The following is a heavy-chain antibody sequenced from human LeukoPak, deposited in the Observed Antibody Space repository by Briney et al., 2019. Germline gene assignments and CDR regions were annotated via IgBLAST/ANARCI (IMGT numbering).Heavy chain of an antibody. CDR1: GGSISSSSYY. CDR3: ARAGPGPLRFLEWLLFDY. D-gene: IGHD3-3*01. CDR2: IYYSGST. Sequence: SETPSLTCTVSGGSISSSSYYWGWIRQPPGKGLEWIGSIYYSGSTYYNPSLKSRVTISVDTSKNQFSLKLSSVTAADTAVYYCARAGPGPLRFLEWLLFDYWGQGTLVTVSS. J-gene: IGHJ4*02. V-gene: IGHV4-39*01.